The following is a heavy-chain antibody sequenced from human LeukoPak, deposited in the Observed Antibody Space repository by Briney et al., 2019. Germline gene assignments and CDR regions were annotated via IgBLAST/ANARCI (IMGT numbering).Heavy chain of an antibody. CDR1: GGSISSSSYY. Sequence: SETLSLTCTVSGGSISSSSYYWGWIRQPPGKGLEWIGSVYYSGSTYYNPSLKSRVTISVDTSKNQFSLKLSSVTAADTAVYYCARDTREYSSSSGRNYYYYMDVWGKGTTVTVSS. CDR2: VYYSGST. CDR3: ARDTREYSSSSGRNYYYYMDV. V-gene: IGHV4-39*07. D-gene: IGHD6-6*01. J-gene: IGHJ6*03.